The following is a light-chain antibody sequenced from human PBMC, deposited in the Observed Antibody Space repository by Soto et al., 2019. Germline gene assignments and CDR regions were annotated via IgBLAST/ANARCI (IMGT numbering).Light chain of an antibody. CDR1: SSDVGGYNY. Sequence: QSALTQPASVSGSPGQSITISCTGTSSDVGGYNYVSWYQQHPGKAPKLMIYEVSNRPSGVSNRFSGSKSGNTASLTISGLQADDEADYYCSSYTSSSTRGVFGGGTKLTVL. CDR2: EVS. CDR3: SSYTSSSTRGV. V-gene: IGLV2-14*01. J-gene: IGLJ3*02.